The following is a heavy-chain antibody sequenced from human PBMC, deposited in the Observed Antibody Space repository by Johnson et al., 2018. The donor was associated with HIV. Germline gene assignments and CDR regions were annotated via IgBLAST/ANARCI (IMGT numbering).Heavy chain of an antibody. CDR3: ARACRDGYTCDVYDV. Sequence: EQLVESGGGLVQPGGSLRLSCAASGFSVSSYYMSWVRQAPGKGLEWVSVLFSGGTTYYADSVRGRFTISRDNSKNTLFLQMNSLRAEDTAVFYCARACRDGYTCDVYDVWGQGTMVTVSS. CDR2: LFSGGTT. J-gene: IGHJ3*01. V-gene: IGHV3-66*01. D-gene: IGHD5-24*01. CDR1: GFSVSSYY.